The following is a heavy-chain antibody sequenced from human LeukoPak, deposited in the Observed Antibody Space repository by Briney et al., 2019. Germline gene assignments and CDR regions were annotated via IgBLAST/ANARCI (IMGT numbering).Heavy chain of an antibody. CDR3: ATEDVVVPTAAQRPIDF. CDR2: IYYSGST. Sequence: SETLSLTCSVSGGSISSSSYYWGWIRQPPGKGLEWIGSIYYSGSTYYNPSLKSRVTITLDTSKNQFSLTLNSVTAADTAVYYCATEDVVVPTAAQRPIDFWGQGKLVTVSS. J-gene: IGHJ4*02. D-gene: IGHD2-2*01. CDR1: GGSISSSSYY. V-gene: IGHV4-39*02.